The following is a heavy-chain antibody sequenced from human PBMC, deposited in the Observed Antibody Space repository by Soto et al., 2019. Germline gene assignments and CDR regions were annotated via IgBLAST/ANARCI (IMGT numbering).Heavy chain of an antibody. CDR2: ISHDGNSH. J-gene: IGHJ3*01. V-gene: IGHV3-30*18. Sequence: LRLSCEGSGFSFSNYGIHWVRQAPGKGLEWVAVISHDGNSHHLADSVRGRFTISRDNSKNTVFLHMTSLRREDSAVYHCVKAQQRSAQYFAVVITAFDFWGQGTMVTVSS. CDR1: GFSFSNYG. D-gene: IGHD3-22*01. CDR3: VKAQQRSAQYFAVVITAFDF.